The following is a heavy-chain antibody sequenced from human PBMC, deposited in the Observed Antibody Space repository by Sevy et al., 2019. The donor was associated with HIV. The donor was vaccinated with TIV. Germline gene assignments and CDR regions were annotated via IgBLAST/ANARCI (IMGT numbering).Heavy chain of an antibody. V-gene: IGHV1-2*02. Sequence: GESLKISCKCSGYSFTAYYIHWVRQAPGQGLEWMGWINPNSGGTNYAQKFQGRVTMTSDASTSTAYMDLSSLRSDDTAVYYCSRDRMIFGSDPPDSWGQGTLVTVSS. CDR3: SRDRMIFGSDPPDS. CDR2: INPNSGGT. J-gene: IGHJ4*02. D-gene: IGHD3-3*01. CDR1: GYSFTAYY.